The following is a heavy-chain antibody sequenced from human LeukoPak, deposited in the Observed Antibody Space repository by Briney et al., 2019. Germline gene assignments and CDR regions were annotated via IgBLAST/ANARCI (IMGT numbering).Heavy chain of an antibody. CDR3: ARDAVDTANAV. D-gene: IGHD5-18*01. CDR2: INSDGSST. V-gene: IGHV3-74*01. J-gene: IGHJ6*02. CDR1: GFTFSSYW. Sequence: GGSLRLSRAASGFTFSSYWMHWVRQAPGKGLVWVSRINSDGSSTSYADSVKGRFTISRDNAKNTLHLQMNSLRAEDTAVYYCARDAVDTANAVWGQGTTVTVSS.